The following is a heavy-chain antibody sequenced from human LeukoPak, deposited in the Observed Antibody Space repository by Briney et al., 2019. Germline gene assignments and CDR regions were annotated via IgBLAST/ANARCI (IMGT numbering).Heavy chain of an antibody. CDR3: AKDLGSGWFHYYYYGMDV. Sequence: VGSLRLSCAASGFTFSSYAMSWVRQAPGKGLEWVAAISGSGGSTYYADSVKGRFTISRDNSKNTLYLQMNRLRAEGTAVYYCAKDLGSGWFHYYYYGMDVWGQGTTVTVSS. CDR2: ISGSGGST. J-gene: IGHJ6*02. V-gene: IGHV3-23*01. D-gene: IGHD6-19*01. CDR1: GFTFSSYA.